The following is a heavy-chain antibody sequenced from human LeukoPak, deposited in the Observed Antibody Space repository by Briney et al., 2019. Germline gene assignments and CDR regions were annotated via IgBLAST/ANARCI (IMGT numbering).Heavy chain of an antibody. J-gene: IGHJ4*02. V-gene: IGHV1-3*01. CDR1: GYTFTSYA. CDR2: INAGNGNT. Sequence: ASVKVPCKASGYTFTSYAMHWVRQAPGQRLEWMGWINAGNGNTKYSQKFQGRVTITRDTSASTAYMELSSLRSEDTAVYYCARDSDLFGDGYNTDGFDYWGQGTLVTVSS. CDR3: ARDSDLFGDGYNTDGFDY. D-gene: IGHD5-24*01.